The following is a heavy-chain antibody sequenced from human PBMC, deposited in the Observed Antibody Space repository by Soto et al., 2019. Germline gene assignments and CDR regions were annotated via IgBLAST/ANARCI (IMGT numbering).Heavy chain of an antibody. Sequence: SVKVSCKASGGTFSSYAISWVRQAPGQGLEWMGGIIPIFGTANYAQKFQGRVTITADESTSTAYMELSSLRSEDTAVYYCARARRIIVPDYYYYGMDVWGQGTTVTVS. D-gene: IGHD2-8*01. CDR3: ARARRIIVPDYYYYGMDV. J-gene: IGHJ6*02. CDR1: GGTFSSYA. CDR2: IIPIFGTA. V-gene: IGHV1-69*13.